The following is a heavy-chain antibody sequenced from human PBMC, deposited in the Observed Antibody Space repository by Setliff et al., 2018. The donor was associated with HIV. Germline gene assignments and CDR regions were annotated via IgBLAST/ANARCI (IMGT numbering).Heavy chain of an antibody. CDR2: IDASANT. CDR1: GSSISSNYY. D-gene: IGHD4-4*01. V-gene: IGHV4-38-2*02. CDR3: ARVSSNYRYSIPQNYYYHVDV. Sequence: SETLSLTCTVSGSSISSNYYWAWIRQAPGKGLEWIGCIDASANTYYIPSLKKRATISRDTSKNQLSLKLMSVTAAAPAVYYCARVSSNYRYSIPQNYYYHVDVWGKGTSVTVSS. J-gene: IGHJ6*03.